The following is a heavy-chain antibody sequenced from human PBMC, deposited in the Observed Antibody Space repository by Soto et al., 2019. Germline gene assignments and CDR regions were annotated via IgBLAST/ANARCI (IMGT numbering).Heavy chain of an antibody. D-gene: IGHD3-22*01. CDR1: GGSISSYY. CDR2: IYYSGST. V-gene: IGHV4-59*01. J-gene: IGHJ6*02. Sequence: SETLSLTCTVSGGSISSYYWSWIRQPPGKGLEWFGYIYYSGSTNYNPSLTSRLTISVDTSKNQFSLKLSSVTAADTGVYYCATTPRHASSRSLPCYYGMDLWCQGTTVTVSS. CDR3: ATTPRHASSRSLPCYYGMDL.